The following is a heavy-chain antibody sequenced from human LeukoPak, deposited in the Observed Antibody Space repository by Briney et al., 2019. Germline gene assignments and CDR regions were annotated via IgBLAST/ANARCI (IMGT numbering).Heavy chain of an antibody. CDR3: ATGGGVFDI. CDR1: GGSISSYY. CDR2: INHSGST. D-gene: IGHD2-8*01. Sequence: SETLTLTCTVSGGSISSYYWSWIRQPPGKGLEWIGYINHSGSTNQNPSLKSRVTMSVGTSKNQFSLKLSSVTAADTAVYYCATGGGVFDIWGQGTMVAVSS. J-gene: IGHJ3*02. V-gene: IGHV4-59*12.